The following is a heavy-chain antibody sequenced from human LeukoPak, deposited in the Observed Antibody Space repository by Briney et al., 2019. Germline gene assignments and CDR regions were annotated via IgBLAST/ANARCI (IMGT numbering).Heavy chain of an antibody. CDR2: TKKDRSEK. J-gene: IGHJ4*02. CDR1: GFTFSTRW. V-gene: IGHV3-7*05. CDR3: ARDGEYGSGSYYRGCFDY. D-gene: IGHD3-10*01. Sequence: PGGSLRLSCAASGFTFSTRWMNWVRRAPGKGLQWVANTKKDRSEKYYVDSVKGRFTISRDNAKNSLYLQMNSLRAEDTAVYYCARDGEYGSGSYYRGCFDYWGPGALVTVSS.